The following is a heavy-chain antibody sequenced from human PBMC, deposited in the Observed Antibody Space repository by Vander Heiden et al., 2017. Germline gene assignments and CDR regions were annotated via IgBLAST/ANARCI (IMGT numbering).Heavy chain of an antibody. Sequence: QVQLVESGGGVVQPGRSLRLSCTASGFTFSNSALHWVRQAPGKGLEWVAVISYGGSATFYVESVKGRFTISRDNSKSTVYLQMGGLRTEDTAMYYCARDLLGTTPLDSWGQGTLVTVSS. CDR3: ARDLLGTTPLDS. CDR2: ISYGGSAT. D-gene: IGHD1-7*01. J-gene: IGHJ4*02. CDR1: GFTFSNSA. V-gene: IGHV3-30*04.